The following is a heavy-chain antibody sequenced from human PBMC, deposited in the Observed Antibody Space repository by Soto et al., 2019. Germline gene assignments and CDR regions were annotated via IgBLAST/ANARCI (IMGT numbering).Heavy chain of an antibody. CDR3: ARLDYDILLNEDDAFDI. CDR1: GGSFSGYY. D-gene: IGHD3-9*01. V-gene: IGHV4-34*01. CDR2: INHSGST. J-gene: IGHJ3*02. Sequence: SETLSLTCAVYGGSFSGYYWSWIRQPPGKVLEWIGEINHSGSTNYNPSLKSRVTISVDTSKNQFSLKLSSVTAADTAVYYCARLDYDILLNEDDAFDIWGQGTMVTVSS.